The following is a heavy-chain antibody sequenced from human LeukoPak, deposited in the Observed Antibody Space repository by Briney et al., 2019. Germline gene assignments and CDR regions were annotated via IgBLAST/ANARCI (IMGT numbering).Heavy chain of an antibody. CDR2: INTNTGNP. CDR3: ARRSGYGSGSYDY. D-gene: IGHD3-10*01. CDR1: GGTFSSYA. J-gene: IGHJ4*02. V-gene: IGHV7-4-1*02. Sequence: GSSVKVSCKASGGTFSSYAISWVRQAPGQGLGWMGWINTNTGNPTYAQGFTGRFVFSLDTSVSTAYLQISSLKAEDTAVYYCARRSGYGSGSYDYWGQGTLVTVSS.